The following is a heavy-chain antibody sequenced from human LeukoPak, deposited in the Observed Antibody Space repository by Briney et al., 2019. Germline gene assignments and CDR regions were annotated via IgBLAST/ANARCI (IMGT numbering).Heavy chain of an antibody. V-gene: IGHV3-23*01. Sequence: GGSLTLSCAASGFTFSSYAMTWVRQAPGKGLQWVSSIDASGGSTYYADSVKGRFTISRDNSKNTFFLHMHTMRAADTAVYYCARGSGSGWYGWFAPWGQGTLVTVSS. D-gene: IGHD6-19*01. CDR2: IDASGGST. CDR1: GFTFSSYA. J-gene: IGHJ5*02. CDR3: ARGSGSGWYGWFAP.